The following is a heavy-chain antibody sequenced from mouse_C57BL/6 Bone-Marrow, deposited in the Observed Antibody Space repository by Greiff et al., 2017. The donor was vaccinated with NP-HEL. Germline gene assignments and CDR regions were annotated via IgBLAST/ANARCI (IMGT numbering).Heavy chain of an antibody. CDR2: IYPGNSDT. J-gene: IGHJ3*01. Sequence: EVQLQQSGTVLARPGASVKMSCKTSGYTFTSYWMHWVKQRPGQGLEWIGAIYPGNSDTSYNQKFKGKAKLTAVTSASTAYMELISLTNEDSAVYYCTRNEDYYGSPWFAYWGQGTLVTVSA. V-gene: IGHV1-5*01. D-gene: IGHD1-1*01. CDR1: GYTFTSYW. CDR3: TRNEDYYGSPWFAY.